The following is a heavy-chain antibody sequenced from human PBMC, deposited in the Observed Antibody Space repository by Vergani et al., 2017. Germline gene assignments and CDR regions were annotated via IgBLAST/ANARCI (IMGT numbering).Heavy chain of an antibody. CDR3: AGGRHYQLPKRSRWWFYS. Sequence: QVQLQQWGAGLLKPSETLSLTCAVYGGSFSGYYWSWIRQPPGKGLEWIGEINHSGSTNYNPSLKSRVTISVDTSKNQFSLKLSSVTAADTAVYYCAGGRHYQLPKRSRWWFYSWSQGTLVIVSS. V-gene: IGHV4-34*01. J-gene: IGHJ5*01. CDR1: GGSFSGYY. CDR2: INHSGST. D-gene: IGHD2-2*01.